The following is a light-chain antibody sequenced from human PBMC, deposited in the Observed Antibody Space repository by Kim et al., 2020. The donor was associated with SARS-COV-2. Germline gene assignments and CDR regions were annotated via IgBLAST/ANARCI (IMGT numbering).Light chain of an antibody. CDR1: QGISSW. CDR3: QQANSFPYT. J-gene: IGKJ2*01. Sequence: CASVGDRVTITWRASQGISSWLAWYQQKRGKAPKLLIYAASNLQNGVPSRFSGSGSGTDFTLTISNLQPEDFATYYCQQANSFPYTFGQGTKLEI. CDR2: AAS. V-gene: IGKV1-12*01.